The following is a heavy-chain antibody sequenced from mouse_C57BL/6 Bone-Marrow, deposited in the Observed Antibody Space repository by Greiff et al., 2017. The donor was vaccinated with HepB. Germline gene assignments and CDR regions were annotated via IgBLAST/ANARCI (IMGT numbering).Heavy chain of an antibody. D-gene: IGHD1-1*01. J-gene: IGHJ2*01. CDR2: IYPGSGST. CDR3: ARGLLRESYFDY. CDR1: GYTFTSYW. Sequence: QVHVKQSGAELVKPGASVKMSCKASGYTFTSYWITWVKQRPGQGLEWIGDIYPGSGSTNYNEKFKSKATLTVDTSSSTAYMQLSSLTSEDSAVYYCARGLLRESYFDYWGQGTTLTVSS. V-gene: IGHV1-55*01.